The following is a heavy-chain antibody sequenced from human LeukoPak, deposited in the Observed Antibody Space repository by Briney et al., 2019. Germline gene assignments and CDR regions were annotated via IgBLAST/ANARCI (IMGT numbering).Heavy chain of an antibody. CDR1: GFTFSTYS. CDR2: ISSSSSTI. CDR3: ARAVAATWDYYYYSMDV. Sequence: GGSLRLSCAASGFTFSTYSTNWVRQAPGKGLEWVSYISSSSSTIYYADSVKGRFTISRDNAKNSLYLQMNSLRAEDTAVYYCARAVAATWDYYYYSMDVWGKGTTVTVSS. D-gene: IGHD6-19*01. J-gene: IGHJ6*03. V-gene: IGHV3-48*01.